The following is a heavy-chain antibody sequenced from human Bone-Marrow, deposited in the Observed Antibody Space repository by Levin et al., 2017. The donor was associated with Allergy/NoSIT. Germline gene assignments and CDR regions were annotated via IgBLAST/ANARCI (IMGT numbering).Heavy chain of an antibody. V-gene: IGHV1-69*01. J-gene: IGHJ6*02. CDR2: IIPMFGTA. D-gene: IGHD3-10*01. CDR3: AKVSRYGSGTKSADYGIDV. Sequence: PGESLKISCKASGGTFRGYAISWVRQAPGQGLEWMAGIIPMFGTAHYAQRFQGRVTITADESTTTAYLELSSLRSEDTAVYYCAKVSRYGSGTKSADYGIDVWGHGTTVIVSS. CDR1: GGTFRGYA.